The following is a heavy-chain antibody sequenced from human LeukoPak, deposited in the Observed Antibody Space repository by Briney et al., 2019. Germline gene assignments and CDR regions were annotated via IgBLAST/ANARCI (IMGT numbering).Heavy chain of an antibody. D-gene: IGHD3-10*01. Sequence: SETLSLTCTVSGGSISSSSYYWGWIRQPPGKGLEWIGSIYYSGSTYYNPSLKSRVTISVDRSKNQFSLKLSSVTAADTAVYYCARAKGRTSMVRGVNWFDPWGQGTLVTVSS. V-gene: IGHV4-39*07. J-gene: IGHJ5*02. CDR3: ARAKGRTSMVRGVNWFDP. CDR1: GGSISSSSYY. CDR2: IYYSGST.